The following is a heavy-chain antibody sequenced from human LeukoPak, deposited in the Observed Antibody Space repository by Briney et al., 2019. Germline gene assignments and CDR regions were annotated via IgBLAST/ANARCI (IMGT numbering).Heavy chain of an antibody. CDR1: GFTFSSYA. Sequence: GSLRLSCAASGFTFSSYAMSWVRQAPGKGLEWVSAFSGSGGSTYYADSVKGRFTISRDNSKNTLFLQMNSLRAEDTAVYYCAKDRRSSTSCYLFDYWGQGTLVTVSS. CDR3: AKDRRSSTSCYLFDY. J-gene: IGHJ4*02. D-gene: IGHD2-2*01. V-gene: IGHV3-23*01. CDR2: FSGSGGST.